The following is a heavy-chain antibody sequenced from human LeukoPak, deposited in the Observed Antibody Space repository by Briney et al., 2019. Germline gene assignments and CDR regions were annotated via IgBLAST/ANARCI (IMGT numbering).Heavy chain of an antibody. CDR2: IYNRGST. CDR3: ARVDDRNYYYYFDY. J-gene: IGHJ4*02. D-gene: IGHD3-22*01. CDR1: DGTIISYY. V-gene: IGHV4-4*07. Sequence: PSETLSPTRTGSDGTIISYYGTWLGQPAGLGLEWIGRIYNRGSTNYNPSLKSRVTMSVDTSKNQFSLKLTSVTAADTAVYYCARVDDRNYYYYFDYWGQGTLVTVSS.